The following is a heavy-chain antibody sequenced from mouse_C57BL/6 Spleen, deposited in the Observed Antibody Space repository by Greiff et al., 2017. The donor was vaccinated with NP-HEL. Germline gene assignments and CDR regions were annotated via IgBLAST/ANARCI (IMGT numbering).Heavy chain of an antibody. V-gene: IGHV5-12*01. J-gene: IGHJ4*01. CDR3: ERKLGREGYYAMDY. CDR1: GFTFSDYY. D-gene: IGHD4-1*01. Sequence: EVQLVESGGGLVQPGGSLKLSCAASGFTFSDYYMYWVRQTPEKRLEWVAYISNGGGSTYYPDTVKGRFTISRDNAKNTLYLQMSRLQSEDTAIYYCERKLGREGYYAMDYWGQGTSVTVSS. CDR2: ISNGGGST.